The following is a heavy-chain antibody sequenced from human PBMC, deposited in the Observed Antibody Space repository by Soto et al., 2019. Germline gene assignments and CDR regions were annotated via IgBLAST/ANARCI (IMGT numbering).Heavy chain of an antibody. V-gene: IGHV2-5*02. J-gene: IGHJ4*02. D-gene: IGHD6-19*01. Sequence: QITLWESGPTLVKTTQTLTLTCSFSGFSLTSRGEGVGWIRQPPGKTLEWLAVLYWDDDNRYSPSLKTRLILTKDTAKNQVILTVTDMDPVDTATYYCAHSQVAVAGLGTAAFDYWGQGIQVTVSS. CDR3: AHSQVAVAGLGTAAFDY. CDR2: LYWDDDN. CDR1: GFSLTSRGEG.